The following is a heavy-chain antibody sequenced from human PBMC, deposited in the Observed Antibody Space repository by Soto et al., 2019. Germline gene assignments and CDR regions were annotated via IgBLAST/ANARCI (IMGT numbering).Heavy chain of an antibody. Sequence: QVQLVESGGGVVQPGRSLRLSCAASGFTFSSYGMHWVRQAPGKGLEWVAVISYDGSNKYYADSVKGRFTISRDNSKNTLYLQMNSLSAEDTAVYYCAKENYDILTGFSNYFDYWGQGTLVTVSS. CDR3: AKENYDILTGFSNYFDY. CDR1: GFTFSSYG. V-gene: IGHV3-30*18. CDR2: ISYDGSNK. D-gene: IGHD3-9*01. J-gene: IGHJ4*02.